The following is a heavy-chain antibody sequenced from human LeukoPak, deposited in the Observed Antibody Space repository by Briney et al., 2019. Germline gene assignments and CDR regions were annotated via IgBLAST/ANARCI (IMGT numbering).Heavy chain of an antibody. V-gene: IGHV4-59*01. CDR3: AREGRGAAAGMDY. Sequence: SETLSLTCTVSGGSISSYYWSWIRQPPGKGLEWIGYIYYSGSTNYNPSLKSRVTISVDTSKNQFSLKLSSVTAADTAVYYCAREGRGAAAGMDYWGQGTLVTVSS. CDR1: GGSISSYY. D-gene: IGHD6-13*01. J-gene: IGHJ4*02. CDR2: IYYSGST.